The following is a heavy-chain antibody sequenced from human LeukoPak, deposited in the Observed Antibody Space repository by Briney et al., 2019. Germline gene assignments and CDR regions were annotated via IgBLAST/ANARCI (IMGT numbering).Heavy chain of an antibody. V-gene: IGHV3-66*01. J-gene: IGHJ4*02. CDR1: GFTVSSNY. Sequence: PGGSLRLSCAASGFTVSSNYMSWVHQAPGKGLEWVSVIYSGGSTYYADSVKGRFTISRDNSKNTLYLQMNSLRAEDTAVYYCARDPGGYSYGYFDYWGQGTLVTVSS. D-gene: IGHD5-18*01. CDR3: ARDPGGYSYGYFDY. CDR2: IYSGGST.